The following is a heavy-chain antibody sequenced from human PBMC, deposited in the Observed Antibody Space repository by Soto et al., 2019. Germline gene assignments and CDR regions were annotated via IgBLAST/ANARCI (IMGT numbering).Heavy chain of an antibody. J-gene: IGHJ4*02. CDR2: ISYDGSNK. D-gene: IGHD6-13*01. V-gene: IGHV3-30-3*01. Sequence: GGSLRLSCAASGFTFSSYAMHWVRQAPGKGLEWVAVISYDGSNKYYADSVKGRFTISRDNSKNTLYLQMNSLRAEDTAVYYCARGPAAGTGWGQGTLVTVSS. CDR1: GFTFSSYA. CDR3: ARGPAAGTG.